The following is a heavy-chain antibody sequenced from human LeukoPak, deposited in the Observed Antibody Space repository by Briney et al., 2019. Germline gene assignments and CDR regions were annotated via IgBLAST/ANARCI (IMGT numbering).Heavy chain of an antibody. J-gene: IGHJ4*02. CDR3: AKDPLTTVTPPYYFDY. CDR2: ISGSGGST. V-gene: IGHV3-23*01. D-gene: IGHD4-11*01. Sequence: GGSLRLSCAASGFTFSSYAMSWVRQAPGKGLEWVSAISGSGGSTYYADSVKGRFTISRDNSKNTLYLQMNSLRAEDTAVYYCAKDPLTTVTPPYYFDYWGQGTLVTVSS. CDR1: GFTFSSYA.